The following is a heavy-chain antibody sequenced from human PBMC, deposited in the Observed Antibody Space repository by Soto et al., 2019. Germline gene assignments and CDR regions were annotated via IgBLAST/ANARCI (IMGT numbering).Heavy chain of an antibody. V-gene: IGHV3-53*01. J-gene: IGHJ4*02. CDR2: IYSGGST. CDR3: ARNIAAVGPFDY. D-gene: IGHD6-13*01. CDR1: GFTFSSYS. Sequence: PGGSLRLSCAASGFTFSSYSMNWVRQAPGKGLEWVSVIYSGGSTYYADSVKGRFTISRDNSKNTLYLQMNSLRAEDTAVYYCARNIAAVGPFDYWGKGTLVTVSS.